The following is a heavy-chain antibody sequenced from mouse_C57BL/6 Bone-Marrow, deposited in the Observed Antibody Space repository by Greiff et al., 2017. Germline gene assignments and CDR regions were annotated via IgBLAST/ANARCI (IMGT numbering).Heavy chain of an antibody. Sequence: VQLQQSGAELVRPGASVKLSCTASGFNIKDDYIHWVKQRPEQGLEWIGWIDPEIGDTDYASKFQGKATITSDTSSNTAYLQLSSLTSEDTAVYNCSSVEGDYFDFWGQGTPLTVAS. CDR1: GFNIKDDY. CDR3: SSVEGDYFDF. CDR2: IDPEIGDT. V-gene: IGHV14-4*01. J-gene: IGHJ2*01.